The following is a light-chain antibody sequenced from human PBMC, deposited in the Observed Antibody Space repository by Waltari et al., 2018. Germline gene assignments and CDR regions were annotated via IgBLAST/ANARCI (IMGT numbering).Light chain of an antibody. J-gene: IGLJ3*02. V-gene: IGLV2-8*01. Sequence: QSALTQPPSASGSPGQSVTISCTGTSSDVGGFHYVSWYQQNPGKAPRLMIYDVTKRPSGVSDRFSGSKSDNTASLTVSGLQTEDESDYYCSSYAGGWCVFGGGTKLTVL. CDR3: SSYAGGWCV. CDR2: DVT. CDR1: SSDVGGFHY.